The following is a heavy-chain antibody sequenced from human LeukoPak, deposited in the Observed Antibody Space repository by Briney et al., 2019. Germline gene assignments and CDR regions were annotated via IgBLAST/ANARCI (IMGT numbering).Heavy chain of an antibody. CDR2: ISVRSNYI. D-gene: IGHD3-22*01. J-gene: IGHJ4*02. V-gene: IGHV3-21*01. CDR1: GYTFSNS. Sequence: GGSLRLSCLASGYTFSNSINWVRQAPGKGLEWVSSISVRSNYINYADSVRGRFRISRDDARDSLYLQMNSLRAEDTAVYYCVRLRRNSDTSGFYYYYDFWGQGTLVTVSS. CDR3: VRLRRNSDTSGFYYYYDF.